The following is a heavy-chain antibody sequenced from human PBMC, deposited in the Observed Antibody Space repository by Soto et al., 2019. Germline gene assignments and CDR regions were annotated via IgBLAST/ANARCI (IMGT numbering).Heavy chain of an antibody. CDR2: IKSKSDGGTT. CDR3: RPERFYSPLDH. J-gene: IGHJ5*02. Sequence: EKGVEWVGRIKSKSDGGTTDYAAPVKGRFTISRDDTENTLYLQMNSLKTEDPAVYYCRPERFYSPLDHCAQRILVT. V-gene: IGHV3-15*01. D-gene: IGHD4-4*01.